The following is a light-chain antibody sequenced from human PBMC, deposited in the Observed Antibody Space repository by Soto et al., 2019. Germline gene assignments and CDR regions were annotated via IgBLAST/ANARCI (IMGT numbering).Light chain of an antibody. CDR1: QSISSNY. J-gene: IGKJ4*01. CDR2: GAS. CDR3: QQYGYPQLT. Sequence: EVVLTQSPGTLSLSPGERATLSCRASQSISSNYLAWFQHKPGQAPRLLIYGASTRATGIPERFSGSGSGTDFTLTINRLEPEDSAVFYCQQYGYPQLTFGGGTKVEIK. V-gene: IGKV3-20*01.